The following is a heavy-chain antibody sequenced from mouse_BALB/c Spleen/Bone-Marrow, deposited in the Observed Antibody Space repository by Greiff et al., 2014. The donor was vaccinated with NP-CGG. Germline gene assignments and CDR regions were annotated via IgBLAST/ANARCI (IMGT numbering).Heavy chain of an antibody. CDR3: ARGVYRSYYAVDY. CDR2: INPYNDGT. V-gene: IGHV1-14*01. Sequence: EVQVVESGPELVKPGASVKMSCKASGYTFTSYVMHWVKQKPGQGLEWIGYINPYNDGTKYNEKFKGKATLTSDKSSSTAYMELSSLTSEDSAVYYCARGVYRSYYAVDYWGQGTSVTVSS. D-gene: IGHD2-14*01. J-gene: IGHJ4*01. CDR1: GYTFTSYV.